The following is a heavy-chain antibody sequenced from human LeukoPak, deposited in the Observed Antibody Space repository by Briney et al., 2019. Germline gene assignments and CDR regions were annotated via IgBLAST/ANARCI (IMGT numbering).Heavy chain of an antibody. CDR1: RFTLSNYW. J-gene: IGHJ4*02. CDR3: ARQRGSGCLDY. D-gene: IGHD6-19*01. CDR2: IKQDGSET. V-gene: IGHV3-7*01. Sequence: GGSLRLSCAASRFTLSNYWMSWVRQAPGKGLEWVAKIKQDGSETYYVDSVKGRFTISRDNAKNSLSLQMNSLRAEATAVYYCARQRGSGCLDYWGQGTLVTVSS.